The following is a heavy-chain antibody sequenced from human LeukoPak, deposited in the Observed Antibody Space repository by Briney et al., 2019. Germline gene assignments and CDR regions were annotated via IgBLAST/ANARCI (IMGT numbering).Heavy chain of an antibody. D-gene: IGHD6-13*01. CDR2: LHYGGST. CDR3: ARGYSTSWTYYFDY. J-gene: IGHJ4*02. CDR1: DGTITGYY. Sequence: SETLSLTCTVSDGTITGYYWGWIRQPPGKGLDWIGHLHYGGSTNYNPSLKSRVTISVDTSKNHFSLKLSSVTAADTAVYYCARGYSTSWTYYFDYWGQGALVTVSS. V-gene: IGHV4-59*01.